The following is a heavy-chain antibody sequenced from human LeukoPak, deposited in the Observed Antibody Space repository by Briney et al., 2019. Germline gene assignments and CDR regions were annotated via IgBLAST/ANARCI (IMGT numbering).Heavy chain of an antibody. D-gene: IGHD3-9*01. CDR3: ARESLGRYFDQIYPRDAFDI. V-gene: IGHV1-2*04. CDR2: INPNSGGT. J-gene: IGHJ3*02. Sequence: ASVKVSCKASGYTFTGSYMHWVRQAPGQGLEWMGWINPNSGGTNYAQKFQGWVTMTRDTSISTAYMELSRLRSDDTAVYYCARESLGRYFDQIYPRDAFDIWGQGTMVTVSS. CDR1: GYTFTGSY.